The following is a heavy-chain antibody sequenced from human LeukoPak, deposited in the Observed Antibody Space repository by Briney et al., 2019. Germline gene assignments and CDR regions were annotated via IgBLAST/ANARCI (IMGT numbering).Heavy chain of an antibody. J-gene: IGHJ5*02. CDR3: ARQQWLVNWFGP. D-gene: IGHD6-19*01. CDR2: IYYSGST. Sequence: SETLSLTCTVSGGSISSSSYYWGWIRQPPGKGLEWIGSIYYSGSTYYNPSLKSRVTISVDTSKNQFSLKLSSVTAADTAVYYCARQQWLVNWFGPWGQGTLVTVSS. CDR1: GGSISSSSYY. V-gene: IGHV4-39*01.